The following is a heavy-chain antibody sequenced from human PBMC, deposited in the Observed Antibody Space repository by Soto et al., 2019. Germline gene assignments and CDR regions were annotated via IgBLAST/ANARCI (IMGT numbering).Heavy chain of an antibody. V-gene: IGHV4-34*01. CDR3: ARCAHDAFDI. Sequence: QVQLQQWGAGLLKPSETLSLTCAVYGGSFSGYYWSWIRQPPGKGLEWIGEINHSGSTNYNPSLKSRGTISVDTSKNQFSLKLSSVTAADTAVYYCARCAHDAFDIWGQGTMVTVSS. J-gene: IGHJ3*02. CDR2: INHSGST. CDR1: GGSFSGYY.